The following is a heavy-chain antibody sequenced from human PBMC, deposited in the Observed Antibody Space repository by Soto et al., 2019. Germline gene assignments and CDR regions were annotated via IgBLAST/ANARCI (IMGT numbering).Heavy chain of an antibody. J-gene: IGHJ4*02. CDR3: SRSLAIDFDS. CDR1: GFNFAAYT. V-gene: IGHV3-49*04. Sequence: GGSLRLSCSASGFNFAAYTMSWVRLTPGKGLEWVGFIRRIAYGGTTDYAASVKGRFTISRDDSRKIVYLQMSRLKIEDTAVYYCSRSLAIDFDSWGQGTLVTV. CDR2: IRRIAYGGTT.